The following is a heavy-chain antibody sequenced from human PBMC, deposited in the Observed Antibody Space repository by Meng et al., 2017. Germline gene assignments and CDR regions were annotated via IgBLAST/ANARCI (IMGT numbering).Heavy chain of an antibody. V-gene: IGHV4-31*03. CDR1: GGSISSGGYY. D-gene: IGHD4-17*01. J-gene: IGHJ5*02. CDR2: IYYSGST. CDR3: ARSLTVTTVWFDP. Sequence: QGKLQESGPGLVKPSQTLSLPCTVSGGSISSGGYYWSWIRQHPGKGLEWIGYIYYSGSTYYNPSLKSRVTISVDTSKNQFSLKLSSVTVADTAVYYCARSLTVTTVWFDPWGQGTLVTVSS.